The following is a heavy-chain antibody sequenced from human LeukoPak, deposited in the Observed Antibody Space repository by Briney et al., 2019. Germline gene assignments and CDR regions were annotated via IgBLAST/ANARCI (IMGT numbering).Heavy chain of an antibody. V-gene: IGHV4-39*07. Sequence: SETLSLTCTVSGGSISSSSYYWGWIRQPPGKGLEWIGSIYYSGSTYYNPPLKSRVTISVDTSKNQFSLKLSSVTAADTAVYYCARDMGSPPFYWYFDLWGRGTLVTVSS. CDR1: GGSISSSSYY. CDR2: IYYSGST. J-gene: IGHJ2*01. D-gene: IGHD3-10*01. CDR3: ARDMGSPPFYWYFDL.